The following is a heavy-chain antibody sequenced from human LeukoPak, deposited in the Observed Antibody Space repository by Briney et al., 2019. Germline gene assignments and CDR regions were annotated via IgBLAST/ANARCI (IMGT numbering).Heavy chain of an antibody. V-gene: IGHV3-23*01. CDR2: IGGSGHYI. CDR1: GFSFSTYA. CDR3: AKNFGPGNAFYDY. Sequence: GGSLRLSCAASGFSFSTYAMTWVRQAPGRGLEWVSAIGGSGHYIFYRDSVQGRFTTSRDNSRTTLFLQMNSLTAEDSAVYYCAKNFGPGNAFYDYWGQGVLVTVSS. J-gene: IGHJ4*02. D-gene: IGHD3-10*01.